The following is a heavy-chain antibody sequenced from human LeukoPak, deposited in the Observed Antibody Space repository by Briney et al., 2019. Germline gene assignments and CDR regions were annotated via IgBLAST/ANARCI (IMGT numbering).Heavy chain of an antibody. V-gene: IGHV5-51*01. Sequence: GESLKISCKGSGYSFTSYWIGWVRQMPGKGLEWMGIIYPGDSDTRCSPSFQGQVTISADKSISTAYLQWSSLKASDTAMNYCARHVSMFRGVTHYYYMDVWGKGTRVTVSS. CDR3: ARHVSMFRGVTHYYYMDV. D-gene: IGHD3-10*01. J-gene: IGHJ6*03. CDR1: GYSFTSYW. CDR2: IYPGDSDT.